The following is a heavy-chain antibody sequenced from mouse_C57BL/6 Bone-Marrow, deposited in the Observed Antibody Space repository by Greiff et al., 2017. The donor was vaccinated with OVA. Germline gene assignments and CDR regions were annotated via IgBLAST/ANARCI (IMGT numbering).Heavy chain of an antibody. D-gene: IGHD1-1*01. J-gene: IGHJ2*01. V-gene: IGHV1-19*01. Sequence: VQLQQSGPVLVKPGASVKMSCKASGYTFTDYYMNWVKQSHGKSLEWIGVINPYNGGTSYNQKFKGKATLTVDKSSSTAYMELNSLTSEDSAVYYCARLDYGSSFDYWGQGTTLTVSS. CDR1: GYTFTDYY. CDR2: INPYNGGT. CDR3: ARLDYGSSFDY.